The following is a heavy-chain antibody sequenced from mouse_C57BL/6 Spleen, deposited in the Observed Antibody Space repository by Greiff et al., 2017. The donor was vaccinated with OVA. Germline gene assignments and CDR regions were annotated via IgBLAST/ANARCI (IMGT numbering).Heavy chain of an antibody. CDR1: GFTFSDYY. D-gene: IGHD1-1*01. V-gene: IGHV5-12*01. Sequence: LVESGGGLVQPGGSLKLSCAASGFTFSDYYMYWVRQTPEKRLEWVAYISNGGGSTYYPDTVKGRFTISRDNAKNTLYLQMSRLKSEDTAMYYCARGIYYYGSSYWAMDYWGQGTSVTVSS. J-gene: IGHJ4*01. CDR3: ARGIYYYGSSYWAMDY. CDR2: ISNGGGST.